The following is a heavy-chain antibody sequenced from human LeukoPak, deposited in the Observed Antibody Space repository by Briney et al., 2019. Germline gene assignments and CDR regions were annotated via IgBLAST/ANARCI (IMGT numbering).Heavy chain of an antibody. CDR3: TRDRVAVAGTGHYYYYYMDV. J-gene: IGHJ6*03. V-gene: IGHV1-69*13. Sequence: SVKVSCKASGATFSTHAFSWVRQAPGQGLEWMGGIIPMFGTTNYAQKFQGRVTITADESTTTAYMELSSLRSEDTAVYYCTRDRVAVAGTGHYYYYYMDVWGKGTTVTVSS. CDR1: GATFSTHA. CDR2: IIPMFGTT. D-gene: IGHD6-19*01.